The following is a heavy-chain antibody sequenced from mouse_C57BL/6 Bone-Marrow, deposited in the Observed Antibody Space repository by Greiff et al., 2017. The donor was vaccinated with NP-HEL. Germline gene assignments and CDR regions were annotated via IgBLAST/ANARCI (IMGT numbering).Heavy chain of an antibody. CDR1: GYTFTDYE. D-gene: IGHD2-1*01. V-gene: IGHV1-15*01. CDR2: IDPETGGT. J-gene: IGHJ2*01. CDR3: TRGNGNYFDY. Sequence: QVQLQQSGAELVRPGASVTLSCKASGYTFTDYEMHWVKQTPVHGLEWIGAIDPETGGTAYNQKFKGKAILTADKSSSTAYMELRSLTSEDSAVYYCTRGNGNYFDYWGQGTTLTVSS.